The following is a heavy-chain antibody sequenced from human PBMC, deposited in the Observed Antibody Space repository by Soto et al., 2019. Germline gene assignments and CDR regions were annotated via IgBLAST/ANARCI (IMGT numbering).Heavy chain of an antibody. CDR1: GDSISRGGYS. V-gene: IGHV4-30-2*01. J-gene: IGHJ6*02. CDR3: ARDYRTPSGGMDV. CDR2: IYDSGST. Sequence: PSETLSLTCAVSGDSISRGGYSWTWIRQPPGKALEWIGNIYDSGSTSYNPSLKSRVTMSVDTSKNQFSLRLTSVTAADTAVYFCARDYRTPSGGMDVWGQGTTVTVSS. D-gene: IGHD3-16*02.